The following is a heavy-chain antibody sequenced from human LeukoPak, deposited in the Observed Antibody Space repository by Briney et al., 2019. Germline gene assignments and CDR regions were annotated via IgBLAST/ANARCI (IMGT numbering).Heavy chain of an antibody. J-gene: IGHJ4*02. V-gene: IGHV3-23*01. CDR2: ISVSGNT. Sequence: GGSLRLSCAASGFTLSSYAMSWVRQAPGKGLEWVSAISVSGNTYHADSVKGRFTISRDSSKNTLYLQMNRLRAEDAAVYYCANAPVTTCSGAYRSPFDYSAQGTLITVCS. CDR1: GFTLSSYA. D-gene: IGHD2-15*01. CDR3: ANAPVTTCSGAYRSPFDY.